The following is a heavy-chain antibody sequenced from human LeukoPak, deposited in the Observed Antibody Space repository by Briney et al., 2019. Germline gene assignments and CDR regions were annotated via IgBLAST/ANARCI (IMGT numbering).Heavy chain of an antibody. CDR2: ISSNGAYI. V-gene: IGHV3-21*01. CDR3: AREGGFHYDSSGDAFDI. D-gene: IGHD3-22*01. CDR1: GFTFSRFT. Sequence: PGRSLRLSCAASGFTFSRFTMNWVRQAPGKGLEWVSSISSNGAYIYYADSLRGRLTISRDNAKNSLYLQVNRLGAEDTAVYYCAREGGFHYDSSGDAFDIWGQGTMVTVSS. J-gene: IGHJ3*02.